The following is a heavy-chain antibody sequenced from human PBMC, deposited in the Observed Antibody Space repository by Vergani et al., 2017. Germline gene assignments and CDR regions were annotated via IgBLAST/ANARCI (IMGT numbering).Heavy chain of an antibody. CDR3: ARKHISNYYDSSGYYYMGYCYGMDV. D-gene: IGHD3-22*01. CDR1: EFTFSNYA. Sequence: EVQLLESGGGLVQPGGSLRLTCAASEFTFSNYATNWVRQAPGQGLEWVSGISGRGVSAYYTDSVKGRFTISRDNSKNSLYLQMNSLRAEDTAVYYCARKHISNYYDSSGYYYMGYCYGMDVWGQGTTVTVSS. J-gene: IGHJ6*02. CDR2: ISGRGVSA. V-gene: IGHV3-23*01.